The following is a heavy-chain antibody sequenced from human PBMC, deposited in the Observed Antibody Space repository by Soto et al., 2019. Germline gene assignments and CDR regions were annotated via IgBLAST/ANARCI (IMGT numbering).Heavy chain of an antibody. CDR1: GGSISSSSYY. CDR2: IYYSGST. V-gene: IGHV4-39*01. D-gene: IGHD1-7*01. Sequence: QLQLQESGPGLVKPSETLSLTCTVSGGSISSSSYYWGWIRQPPGKGLEWIGSIYYSGSTYYNPSLKSRVTMSVDTSKNQFALKLSSVTAADTAVYYCARHNQDIWNYGRYFDYWGQGTLVTVSS. CDR3: ARHNQDIWNYGRYFDY. J-gene: IGHJ4*02.